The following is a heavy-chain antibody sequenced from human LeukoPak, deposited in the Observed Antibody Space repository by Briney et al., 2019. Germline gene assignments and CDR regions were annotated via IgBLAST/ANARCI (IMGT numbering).Heavy chain of an antibody. V-gene: IGHV4-39*07. D-gene: IGHD3-10*01. CDR3: ARDQLLWFGEFPGAFDI. CDR1: GGSISSSSYY. J-gene: IGHJ3*02. Sequence: SETLSLTCTVSGGSISSSSYYWGWIRQPPGKGLEWIGSIYYSGSTYYNPSLQSRVAISVDTSKNQFSLKLSSVTAADTAVYYCARDQLLWFGEFPGAFDIWGQGTMVTVSS. CDR2: IYYSGST.